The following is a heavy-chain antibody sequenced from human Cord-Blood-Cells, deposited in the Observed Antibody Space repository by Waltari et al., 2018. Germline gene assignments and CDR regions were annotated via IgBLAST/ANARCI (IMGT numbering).Heavy chain of an antibody. V-gene: IGHV1-8*01. J-gene: IGHJ6*02. Sequence: QVQLVQSGAEVKKPGASVKVSCKASGYTFTSYDINWVRQATGPGLEWMGWMNPNSGNTGYAQKFQGRVTMTRNTSISTAYMELSSLRSEDTAVYYCARGSRYCSSTSCDSVYYGMDVWGQGTTVTVSS. CDR1: GYTFTSYD. CDR3: ARGSRYCSSTSCDSVYYGMDV. CDR2: MNPNSGNT. D-gene: IGHD2-2*01.